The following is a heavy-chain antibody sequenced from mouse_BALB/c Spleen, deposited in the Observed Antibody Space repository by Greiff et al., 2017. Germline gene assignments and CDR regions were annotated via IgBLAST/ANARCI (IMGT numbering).Heavy chain of an antibody. J-gene: IGHJ2*01. CDR1: GYTFTDYW. V-gene: IGHV1-69*01. Sequence: QVQLQQPGAELVMPGASVKMSCKASGYTFTDYWMHWVKQRPGQGLEWIGAIDTSDSYTSYNQKFKGKATLTVDESSSTAYMQLSSLTSEDSAVYYCAREGGSSFLFDYWGQGTTLTGSS. CDR3: AREGGSSFLFDY. D-gene: IGHD1-1*01. CDR2: IDTSDSYT.